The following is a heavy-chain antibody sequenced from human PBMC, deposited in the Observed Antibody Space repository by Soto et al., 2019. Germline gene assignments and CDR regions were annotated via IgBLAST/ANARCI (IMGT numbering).Heavy chain of an antibody. CDR3: ARGKGLVPDPLPAATMGPEDYYYYYMDV. Sequence: QVQLVQSGAEVRKPGSSVKVSCQPSGGSFNSYTVAWVRQAPGQGLEWMGGIIPVIGIPKYAQKFQDRITIIADKSTSTVYMDLSSLRSDDTAVYYCARGKGLVPDPLPAATMGPEDYYYYYMDVWGKGTTVTVSS. J-gene: IGHJ6*03. D-gene: IGHD2-2*01. CDR1: GGSFNSYT. V-gene: IGHV1-69*02. CDR2: IIPVIGIP.